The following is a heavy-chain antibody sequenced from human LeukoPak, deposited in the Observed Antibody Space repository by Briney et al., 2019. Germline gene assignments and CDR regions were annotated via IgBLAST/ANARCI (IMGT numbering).Heavy chain of an antibody. V-gene: IGHV1-2*02. Sequence: ASGKVSCKASRYTFTGYYMHWVRQAPGQGLEWMGWINPNSGVTDYAQNFQGRVTMTRDTSISTAYVELSRLRSDDTAVYYCARGLQWLEAFDYWGLGTLVTVSS. CDR3: ARGLQWLEAFDY. CDR1: RYTFTGYY. CDR2: INPNSGVT. D-gene: IGHD6-19*01. J-gene: IGHJ4*02.